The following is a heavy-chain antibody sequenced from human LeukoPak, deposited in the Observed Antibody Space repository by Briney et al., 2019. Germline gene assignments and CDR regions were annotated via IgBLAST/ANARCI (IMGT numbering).Heavy chain of an antibody. CDR3: AKESLRVVPSATFDY. J-gene: IGHJ4*02. CDR1: GFTFSSYA. V-gene: IGHV3-23*01. Sequence: GGSLRLSCAASGFTFSSYAMSWVRQAPGKGLEWVSAISGSGGSTYYADSVKGRFTISRDNSKDTLYLQMHSLRAEDTAVYYCAKESLRVVPSATFDYRGQGTLVTVSS. CDR2: ISGSGGST. D-gene: IGHD2-2*01.